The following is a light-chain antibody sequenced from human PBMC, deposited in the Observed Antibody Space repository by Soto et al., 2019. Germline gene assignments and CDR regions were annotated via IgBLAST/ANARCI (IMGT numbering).Light chain of an antibody. CDR3: CSYAGSSTLGV. CDR2: ESS. V-gene: IGLV2-23*01. CDR1: SSDVGSYNL. Sequence: QSVLTQPASVSGSPGQSITISCTGTSSDVGSYNLVSWYQQHPGKAPKLIICESSKRPSGVSNRFSSSKSGNTASLTISGLQAEDEADYYCCSYAGSSTLGVLGTGTKVTVL. J-gene: IGLJ1*01.